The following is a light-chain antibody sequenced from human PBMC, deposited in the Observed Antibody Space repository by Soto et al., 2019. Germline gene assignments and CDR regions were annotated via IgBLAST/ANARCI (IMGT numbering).Light chain of an antibody. J-gene: IGKJ4*01. CDR1: QSVSSSY. V-gene: IGKV3-20*01. CDR3: QQYGSSPTT. Sequence: EIVLTQSPGTLSLSPGERATLSWRASQSVSSSYLAWYQQKPGQAPRLLIYGASSRATGIPDRFSGSGSGTDFTLTISRLEPEDFAVYYCQQYGSSPTTFGGGTQVDIK. CDR2: GAS.